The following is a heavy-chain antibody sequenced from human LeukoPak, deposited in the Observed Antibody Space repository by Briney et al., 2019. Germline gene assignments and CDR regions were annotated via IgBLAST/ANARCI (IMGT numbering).Heavy chain of an antibody. CDR1: GFTFSSYA. Sequence: PGGSLRLSCAASGFTFSSYAMSWVRQAPGKGLEWVSAISGSGGTTYYADSVKGRFTISRDNSKNTLYLQMNSLKTEDTAVYYCTRHYDAFDIWGQGTMVTVSS. V-gene: IGHV3-23*01. CDR3: TRHYDAFDI. J-gene: IGHJ3*02. CDR2: ISGSGGTT.